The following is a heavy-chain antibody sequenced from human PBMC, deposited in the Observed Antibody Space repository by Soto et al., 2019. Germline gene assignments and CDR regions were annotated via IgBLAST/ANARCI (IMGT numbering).Heavy chain of an antibody. CDR1: GGSISSYY. CDR3: ARERSSGWYGYFDY. Sequence: SETLSLTCTVSGGSISSYYWSWIRQPPGKGLEWIGYIYYSGSSNYNPSLKSRVTISVDTSKNQFSLKLNSMTAADTAVYYCARERSSGWYGYFDYWGQGTLVTVSS. CDR2: IYYSGSS. J-gene: IGHJ4*02. D-gene: IGHD6-19*01. V-gene: IGHV4-59*12.